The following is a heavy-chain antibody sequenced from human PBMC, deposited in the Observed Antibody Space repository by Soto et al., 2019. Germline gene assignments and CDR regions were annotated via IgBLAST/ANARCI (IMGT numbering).Heavy chain of an antibody. CDR1: GYLLVNYG. CDR2: ISPYTGNT. Sequence: QVQLVQSGDEVKKPGASVKVSCKASGYLLVNYGIAWVRQAPGQGLEWMGWISPYTGNTHSATKIQGRLTMTTDTSTSTAYMELGSMTSDDTAVYYCVMVDNYVTPTPQDVWGQGTTVTVSS. J-gene: IGHJ6*02. D-gene: IGHD3-16*01. CDR3: VMVDNYVTPTPQDV. V-gene: IGHV1-18*01.